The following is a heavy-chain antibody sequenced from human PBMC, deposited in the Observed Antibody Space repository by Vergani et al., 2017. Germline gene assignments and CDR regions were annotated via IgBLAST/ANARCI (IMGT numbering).Heavy chain of an antibody. Sequence: QVQLQESGPGLVKPSETLSLTCTVSGGSISSYYWSWIRQPPGKGLEWIGYIYYSGSTNYNPSLKSRVTISVDTSKNQFSLKLSSVTAADTAVYYCARGSGSYYGXFDPWGQGTLVTVSS. D-gene: IGHD1-26*01. CDR3: ARGSGSYYGXFDP. CDR1: GGSISSYY. J-gene: IGHJ5*02. V-gene: IGHV4-59*01. CDR2: IYYSGST.